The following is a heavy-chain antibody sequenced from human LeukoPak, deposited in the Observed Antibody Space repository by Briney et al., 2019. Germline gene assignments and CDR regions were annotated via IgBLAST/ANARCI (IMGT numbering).Heavy chain of an antibody. CDR3: AEDNCYYDSPDAFDI. V-gene: IGHV3-33*06. Sequence: GGSLRLSCAASGFTFSSYGMHWVRQAPGKGLEWVAVIWYDGSNKYYADSVKGRFTISRDNSKNTLYLQMNSLRAEDTAVYYCAEDNCYYDSPDAFDIWGQGTMVTVSS. CDR1: GFTFSSYG. D-gene: IGHD3-22*01. CDR2: IWYDGSNK. J-gene: IGHJ3*02.